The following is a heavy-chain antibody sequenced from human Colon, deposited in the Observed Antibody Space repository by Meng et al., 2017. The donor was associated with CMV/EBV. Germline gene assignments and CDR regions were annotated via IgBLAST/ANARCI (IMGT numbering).Heavy chain of an antibody. CDR3: AREQRGYCTSTSCPSRWFDP. J-gene: IGHJ5*02. CDR2: IDPDGTDT. V-gene: IGHV3-74*01. D-gene: IGHD2-2*01. CDR1: GFTFSNYW. Sequence: GSLRLSCAVSGFTFSNYWMHWVRQAPGKGLEWVSQIDPDGTDTTYADSVKGRFTISRDNAKNTLYLQMNSLRAEDTAVYYCAREQRGYCTSTSCPSRWFDPWGQGTLVTVSS.